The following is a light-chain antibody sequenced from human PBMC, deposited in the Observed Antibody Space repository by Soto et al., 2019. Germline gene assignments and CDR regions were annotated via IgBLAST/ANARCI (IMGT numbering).Light chain of an antibody. J-gene: IGKJ1*01. V-gene: IGKV4-1*01. CDR1: QTVFFTSNNKNY. CDR3: QQYYSTPWT. Sequence: DVVMTESPDSRVESVGGRATINCKSSQTVFFTSNNKNYLAWYQQKPGQPPKLLIYWASARESGVPDRFSGSGSGTDFTLTISSLQAEDVAVYYCQQYYSTPWTFGQGTKVDIK. CDR2: WAS.